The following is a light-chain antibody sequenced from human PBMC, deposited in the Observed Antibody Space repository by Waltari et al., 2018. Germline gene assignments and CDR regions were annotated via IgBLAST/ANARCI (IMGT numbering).Light chain of an antibody. Sequence: QSVLTQPPSATGSPGQSVTISCTGTNSDVGAYNYVSWYQQHPGKVPKLLIYEVTKRPPGVPDRFAGSKSRNTASLTVSGLQADDEADYYCSSYAHNNHFVFGTGTKVTVL. CDR2: EVT. CDR3: SSYAHNNHFV. CDR1: NSDVGAYNY. J-gene: IGLJ1*01. V-gene: IGLV2-8*01.